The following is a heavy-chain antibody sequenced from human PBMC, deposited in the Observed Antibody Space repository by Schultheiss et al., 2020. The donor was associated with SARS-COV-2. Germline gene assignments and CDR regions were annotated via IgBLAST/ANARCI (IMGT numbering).Heavy chain of an antibody. D-gene: IGHD1-1*01. V-gene: IGHV4-30-2*01. J-gene: IGHJ4*02. CDR2: IYHSGST. Sequence: SETLSLTCAVSGGSISSGGYSWSWIRQPPGKGLEWIGYIYHSGSTYYNPSLKSRVTISVDRSKNQFSLKLSSVTAADTAVYYCARRRKRVSLDYWGQGTLVTVSS. CDR1: GGSISSGGYS. CDR3: ARRRKRVSLDY.